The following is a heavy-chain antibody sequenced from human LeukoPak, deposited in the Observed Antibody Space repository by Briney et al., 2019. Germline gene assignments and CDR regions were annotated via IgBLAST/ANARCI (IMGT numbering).Heavy chain of an antibody. Sequence: KAGGSLRLSCAASGFTFSNAWMSWVRQAPGKGLEWVGRIKNKTDGGTTDYAAPGKGRFTISRDDSKNTLYLQMNSLKTEATAVYYCTTDSYPDSYWGQGTLVTVSS. V-gene: IGHV3-15*01. J-gene: IGHJ4*02. D-gene: IGHD3-22*01. CDR1: GFTFSNAW. CDR3: TTDSYPDSY. CDR2: IKNKTDGGTT.